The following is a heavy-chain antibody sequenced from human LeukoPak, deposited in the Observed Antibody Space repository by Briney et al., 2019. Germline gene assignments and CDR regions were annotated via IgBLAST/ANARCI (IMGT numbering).Heavy chain of an antibody. J-gene: IGHJ3*02. D-gene: IGHD3-3*01. CDR1: GFTFSSYA. CDR2: ISGSGGST. Sequence: GGSLRLSCAASGFTFSSYAMSWVRQAPGKGLEWVSAISGSGGSTYSADSVKGRFTISRDNSKNTLYLQMNSLRAEDTAVYYCARTYYDFWSGYPRDAFDIWGQGTMVTVSS. V-gene: IGHV3-23*01. CDR3: ARTYYDFWSGYPRDAFDI.